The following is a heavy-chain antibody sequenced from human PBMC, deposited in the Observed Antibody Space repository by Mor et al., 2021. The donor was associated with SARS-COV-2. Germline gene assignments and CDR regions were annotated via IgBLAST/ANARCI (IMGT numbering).Heavy chain of an antibody. J-gene: IGHJ4*02. Sequence: GGTTYYADSVKGRFTVSRDNSKNTLYLQVNSLRVEDTAIYYCAKGIFSSTYYSTFDSWGQ. V-gene: IGHV3-23*01. CDR2: GGTT. D-gene: IGHD3-3*02. CDR3: AKGIFSSTYYSTFDS.